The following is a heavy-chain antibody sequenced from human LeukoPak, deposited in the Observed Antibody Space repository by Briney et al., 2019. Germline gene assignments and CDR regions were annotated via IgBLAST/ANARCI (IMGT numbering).Heavy chain of an antibody. D-gene: IGHD3-22*01. CDR2: INPNSGGT. V-gene: IGHV1-2*02. CDR3: ARDYLDPNYDSSGYYGPFDY. J-gene: IGHJ4*02. CDR1: GYTFTGYY. Sequence: ASVKVSCKASGYTFTGYYMHWVRHSPGQGLERMGWINPNSGGTNYVQKFQGRVTMTRDTSISAAYVKLSRLTSDDTAVYYCARDYLDPNYDSSGYYGPFDYWGQGTLVTVSS.